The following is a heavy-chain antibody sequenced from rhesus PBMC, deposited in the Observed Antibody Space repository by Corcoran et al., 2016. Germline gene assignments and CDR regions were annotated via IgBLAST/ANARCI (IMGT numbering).Heavy chain of an antibody. Sequence: QVQLQESGPGLVKPSEPLSLTCAVSGGSLKTNYWTWIRQSPGKGLEWIGYSSATWRRSDPNPAHRRRVTISTDTSKNQFSLNRSSLTAADTAVYYCARGIYYFDYWGQGVLVTVSS. J-gene: IGHJ4*01. CDR1: GGSLKTNY. D-gene: IGHD3-3*01. V-gene: IGHV4-173*01. CDR3: ARGIYYFDY. CDR2: SSATWRRS.